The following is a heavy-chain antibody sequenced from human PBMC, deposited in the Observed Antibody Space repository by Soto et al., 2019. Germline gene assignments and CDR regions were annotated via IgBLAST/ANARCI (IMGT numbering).Heavy chain of an antibody. J-gene: IGHJ4*02. CDR3: ARGLGGSGSYSDY. CDR1: GYTFTSYA. D-gene: IGHD3-10*01. Sequence: QVQLVQSGAEVKKPGASVKVSCKASGYTFTSYAMHWVRQAPGQRLEWMGWINAGNGNTKYSQKFQGRVTITRDTPASTAYMELSSLRSEDTGVYYCARGLGGSGSYSDYWGQGTLVTVSS. CDR2: INAGNGNT. V-gene: IGHV1-3*01.